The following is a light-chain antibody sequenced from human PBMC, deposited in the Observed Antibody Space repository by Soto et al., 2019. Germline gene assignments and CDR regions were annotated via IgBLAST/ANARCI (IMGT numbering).Light chain of an antibody. CDR1: QNINTY. CDR2: TAS. J-gene: IGKJ3*01. Sequence: DLQMTQSPPSLSASVGDRVTITCRASQNINTYLNWYQQRPGQASQLLIFTASSFQGGVPARFSASGSRTDFTLTISSLQPDDFATYYCQQTSAAPFTFGPGTKVDIK. CDR3: QQTSAAPFT. V-gene: IGKV1-39*01.